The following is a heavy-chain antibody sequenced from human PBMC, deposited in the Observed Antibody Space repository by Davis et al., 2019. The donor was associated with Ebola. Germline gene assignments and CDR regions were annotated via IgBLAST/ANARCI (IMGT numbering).Heavy chain of an antibody. CDR3: ARSGGHSFGQN. Sequence: GESLKISCAASGFTFSNFWMHWVRQGPGKGLVWVSRISSDGSGPAYADSVKGRFTISRDNAKSTVYLQMNSLRAEDTAVYYCARSGGHSFGQNWGQGTLVTVSS. V-gene: IGHV3-74*03. CDR2: ISSDGSGP. D-gene: IGHD5-18*01. J-gene: IGHJ4*02. CDR1: GFTFSNFW.